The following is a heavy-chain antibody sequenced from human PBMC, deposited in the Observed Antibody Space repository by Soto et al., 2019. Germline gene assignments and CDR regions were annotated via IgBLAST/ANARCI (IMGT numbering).Heavy chain of an antibody. Sequence: PSETLSLTCTVSGGPISSSSYYWGWIRQPPGKGLEWIGSIYYSGSTYYNPSLKSRVTISVDTSKNQFSLKLSSVTTADTAVYYCATRSSAYSSGWSPWGQGTLVTVSS. V-gene: IGHV4-39*01. CDR2: IYYSGST. CDR1: GGPISSSSYY. CDR3: ATRSSAYSSGWSP. D-gene: IGHD6-19*01. J-gene: IGHJ5*02.